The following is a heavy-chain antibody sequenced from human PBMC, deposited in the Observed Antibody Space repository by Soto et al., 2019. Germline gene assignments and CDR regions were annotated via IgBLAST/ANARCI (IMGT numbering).Heavy chain of an antibody. CDR2: IYYSGST. CDR1: GGSISSYY. J-gene: IGHJ4*02. Sequence: PSETLSLTCTFSGGSISSYYWSWIRQPPGKGLEWIGYIYYSGSTNYNPSLKSRVTISVDTSKNQFSLKLSSVTAADTAVYYCARDPSPLAGDYVDYWGQGTLVTVSS. CDR3: ARDPSPLAGDYVDY. V-gene: IGHV4-59*01. D-gene: IGHD3-16*01.